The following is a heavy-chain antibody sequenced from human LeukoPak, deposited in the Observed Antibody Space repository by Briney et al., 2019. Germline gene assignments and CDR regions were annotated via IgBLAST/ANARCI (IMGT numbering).Heavy chain of an antibody. J-gene: IGHJ6*02. CDR1: GGSFRGYY. V-gene: IGHV4-30-4*01. D-gene: IGHD5-18*01. CDR2: IYYSGST. CDR3: ARTVDTAMVGRSV. Sequence: SETLSLTCAVYGGSFRGYYWSWIRQPPGKGLEWIGYIYYSGSTYYNPSLKSRVTISVDTSKNQFSLKLSSVTAADTAVYYCARTVDTAMVGRSVWGQGTTVTVSS.